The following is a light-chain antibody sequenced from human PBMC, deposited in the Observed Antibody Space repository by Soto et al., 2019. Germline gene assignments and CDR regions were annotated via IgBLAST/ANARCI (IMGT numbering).Light chain of an antibody. Sequence: IVLLQSPATLSLSTGERATLSCRASQSVSSNLAWYQQNPGQAPRLLIFDASKRATGIPARFSGSGSGTDFTLTISSLEPEDFAVYYCQQRMNWPLTFGQGTRLEIK. J-gene: IGKJ5*01. V-gene: IGKV3-11*01. CDR1: QSVSSN. CDR3: QQRMNWPLT. CDR2: DAS.